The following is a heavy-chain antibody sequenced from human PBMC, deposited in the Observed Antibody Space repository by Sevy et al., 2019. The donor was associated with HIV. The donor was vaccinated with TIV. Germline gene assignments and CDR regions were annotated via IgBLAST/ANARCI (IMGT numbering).Heavy chain of an antibody. CDR2: ILSDDTT. Sequence: GGSLRLSCAASGFTVNSNYMTWVRQAPGKGLEGVSVILSDDTTYHADSVKDRFTISRENFKNTLFLHMSGVRAEDTAVYYCARGKSGYGYALNYWGQGTLVTVSS. CDR1: GFTVNSNY. J-gene: IGHJ4*02. D-gene: IGHD5-18*01. CDR3: ARGKSGYGYALNY. V-gene: IGHV3-66*01.